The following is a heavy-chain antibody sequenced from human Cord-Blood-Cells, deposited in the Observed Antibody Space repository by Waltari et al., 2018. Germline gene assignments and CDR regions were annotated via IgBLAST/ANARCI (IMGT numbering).Heavy chain of an antibody. Sequence: QVQLQQWGAGLLKPSETLSLTCAVYGGPFSGYYRRWPRPPPGKGLEWIGEINHSGSTNYNPSLKSRVTISVDTSKNQFSLKLSSVTAADTAVYYCARVFAMSYDSSGYYFDYWGQGTLVTVSS. CDR2: INHSGST. V-gene: IGHV4-34*01. J-gene: IGHJ4*02. CDR3: ARVFAMSYDSSGYYFDY. CDR1: GGPFSGYY. D-gene: IGHD3-22*01.